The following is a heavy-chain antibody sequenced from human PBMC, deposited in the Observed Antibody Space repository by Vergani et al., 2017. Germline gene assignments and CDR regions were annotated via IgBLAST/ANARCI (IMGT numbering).Heavy chain of an antibody. J-gene: IGHJ6*02. CDR3: ARTDYYGSGSYYMYYYYGMDV. CDR1: GGTFSSYA. D-gene: IGHD3-10*01. CDR2: IIPIFGTA. V-gene: IGHV1-69*01. Sequence: QVQLVQSGAEVKKPGSSVKVSCKASGGTFSSYAISWVRQAPGQGLEWMGGIIPIFGTANYAQKFQGRVTITADESKSTAYMELSSLRSEDTAVYYCARTDYYGSGSYYMYYYYGMDVWGQGTTVTVSS.